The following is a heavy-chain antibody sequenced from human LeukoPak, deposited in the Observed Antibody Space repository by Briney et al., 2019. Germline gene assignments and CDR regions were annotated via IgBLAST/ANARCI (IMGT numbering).Heavy chain of an antibody. CDR1: GFTFSSYS. CDR3: ARDEGGASPFDY. J-gene: IGHJ4*02. V-gene: IGHV3-21*01. Sequence: GGSLRLSSAASGFTFSSYSMNWVRQAPGKGLEWVSSISSSSSYIYYADSVKGRFTISRDNAKNSLYLQMNSLRAEDTAVYYCARDEGGASPFDYWGQGTLVTVSS. CDR2: ISSSSSYI. D-gene: IGHD1-26*01.